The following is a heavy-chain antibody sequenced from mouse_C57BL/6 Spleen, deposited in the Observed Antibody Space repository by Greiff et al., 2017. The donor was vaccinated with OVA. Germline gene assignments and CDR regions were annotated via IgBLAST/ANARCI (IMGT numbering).Heavy chain of an antibody. J-gene: IGHJ2*01. V-gene: IGHV2-2*01. CDR1: GFSLTSYG. CDR3: ARNYYGSSYAYFDY. D-gene: IGHD1-1*01. CDR2: IWSGGST. Sequence: VKLMESGPGLVQPSQSLSITCTVSGFSLTSYGVHWVRQSPGKGLEWLGVIWSGGSTDYNEAFIYRLSISKDNSKIQVFFKMNSLQADDTAIYYCARNYYGSSYAYFDYWGQGTTLTVSS.